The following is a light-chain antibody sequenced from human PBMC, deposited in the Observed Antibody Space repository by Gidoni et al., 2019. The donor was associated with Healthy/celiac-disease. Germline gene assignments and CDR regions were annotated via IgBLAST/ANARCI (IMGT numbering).Light chain of an antibody. J-gene: IGKJ4*01. CDR3: QQRSNWPT. V-gene: IGKV3-11*01. Sequence: EIVLTQSPATLSLSPGERATLSCRASQSVSSYLAWYQQQPGQAPRPLIYDASNRATGIPARFSGSGSGTDFTLTISSLGPEDFAVYYCQQRSNWPTFGGGTKVEIK. CDR1: QSVSSY. CDR2: DAS.